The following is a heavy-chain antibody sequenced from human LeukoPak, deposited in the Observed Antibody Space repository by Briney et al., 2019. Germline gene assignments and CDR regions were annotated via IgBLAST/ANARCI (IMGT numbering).Heavy chain of an antibody. CDR3: AKDKTSGYYYSNFDY. D-gene: IGHD3-22*01. J-gene: IGHJ4*02. CDR2: IQSAGNT. CDR1: GLTLTMAS. Sequence: GGSLRLSCAASGLTLTMASMSWVRQAPGKGLEWDSIIQSAGNTDYPDSVKGRFFVSRDTSKNTVFLELNSLRPEDTAVYYCAKDKTSGYYYSNFDYWGQGTLVTVSS. V-gene: IGHV3-66*01.